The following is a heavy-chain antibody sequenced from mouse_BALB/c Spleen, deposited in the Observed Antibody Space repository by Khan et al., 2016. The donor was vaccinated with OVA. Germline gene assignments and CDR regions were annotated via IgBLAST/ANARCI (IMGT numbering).Heavy chain of an antibody. V-gene: IGHV9-1*02. Sequence: QIQLVQSGPELKKPGETVKITCKASGYTFTNYRMNWMKQAPGKGLKWMGWINTHTGEPTYGDDFKGRFAFSLETSASTAYLQINSLKNEDMTTYFCARETTNGYFDVWGAGKTVTVSS. CDR2: INTHTGEP. CDR1: GYTFTNYR. CDR3: ARETTNGYFDV. D-gene: IGHD2-12*01. J-gene: IGHJ1*01.